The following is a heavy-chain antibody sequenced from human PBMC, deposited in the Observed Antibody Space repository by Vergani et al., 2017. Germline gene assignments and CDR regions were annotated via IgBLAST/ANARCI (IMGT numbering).Heavy chain of an antibody. CDR1: GGSISSYY. CDR2: IYTSGST. J-gene: IGHJ3*02. D-gene: IGHD3-3*01. CDR3: ARVSVATISLGFDAFDI. Sequence: QVQLQESGPGLVKPSETLSLTCTVSGGSISSYYWSWIRQPAGKGLEWIGRIYTSGSTNYNPSLKSRVTMSVDTSKNQFSLKLSSVTAADTAVYYCARVSVATISLGFDAFDIWGQGTMVTVSS. V-gene: IGHV4-4*07.